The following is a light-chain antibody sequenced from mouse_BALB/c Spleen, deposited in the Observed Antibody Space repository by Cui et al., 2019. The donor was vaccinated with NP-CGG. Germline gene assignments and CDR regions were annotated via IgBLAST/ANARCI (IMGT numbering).Light chain of an antibody. CDR3: ALWYSNHWV. Sequence: QAVVTQESALTTSPGETVTLTCRSSTGAVTTSNYANWVQEKPDHLFTGLIGGTNNRAPSVPARFSSSLIGDKAALTITGAQTEDEGTYFRALWYSNHWVFGGGTKLTVL. CDR1: TGAVTTSNY. V-gene: IGLV1*01. CDR2: GTN. J-gene: IGLJ1*01.